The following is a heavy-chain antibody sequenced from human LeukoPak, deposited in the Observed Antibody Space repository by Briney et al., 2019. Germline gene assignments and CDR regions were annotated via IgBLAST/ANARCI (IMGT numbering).Heavy chain of an antibody. V-gene: IGHV3-21*01. CDR2: ISSSSSYI. CDR3: AREGDGYNYVANDY. J-gene: IGHJ4*02. D-gene: IGHD5-24*01. Sequence: NPGGSLRLSCAASGFTFSSYSLNWVRQAPGKGLEWVSSISSSSSYIYYADSVRGRFTISRDNAKNSLYLQMNSLRAEDTAVYYCAREGDGYNYVANDYWGQGTLVTVSS. CDR1: GFTFSSYS.